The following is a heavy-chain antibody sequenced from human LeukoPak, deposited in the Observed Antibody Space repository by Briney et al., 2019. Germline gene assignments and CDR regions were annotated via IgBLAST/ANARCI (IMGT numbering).Heavy chain of an antibody. CDR1: GFALSSHW. J-gene: IGHJ6*02. V-gene: IGHV3-7*03. CDR2: VNRDGSET. CDR3: ARNNGMDV. Sequence: GGSLRLSCAASGFALSSHWMTWVRQVPGRGPEWVANVNRDGSETYYLDSVKGRFTIPKDNAKNSLYLQMNSLRADDTALYHCARNNGMDVWGQGTTVIVSS.